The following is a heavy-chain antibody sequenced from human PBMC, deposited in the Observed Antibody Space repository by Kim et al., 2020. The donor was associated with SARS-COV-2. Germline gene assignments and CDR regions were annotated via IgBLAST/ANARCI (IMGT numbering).Heavy chain of an antibody. V-gene: IGHV4-59*08. CDR1: GGSISSYY. J-gene: IGHJ2*01. CDR3: ARRGERGWYFDL. D-gene: IGHD3-10*01. CDR2: IYYSGST. Sequence: SETLSLTCTVSGGSISSYYWSWIRQPPGKGLEWIGYIYYSGSTNYNPSLKSRVTISVDTSKNQFSLKLSSVTAADTAVYYCARRGERGWYFDLWGRGTLVTVSS.